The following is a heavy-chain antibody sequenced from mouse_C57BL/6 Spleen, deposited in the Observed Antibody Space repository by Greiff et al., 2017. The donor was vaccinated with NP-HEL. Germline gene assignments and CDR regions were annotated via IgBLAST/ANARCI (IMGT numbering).Heavy chain of an antibody. J-gene: IGHJ4*01. CDR2: IRNKANGYTT. Sequence: EVKVVESGGGLVQPGGSLSLSCAASGFTFTDYYMSWVRQPPGKALEWLGFIRNKANGYTTEYSASVKGRFTISRDNSQSILYLQMNALRAEDSATYYCARGDGYYNYAMDYWGQGTSVTVSS. D-gene: IGHD2-3*01. CDR3: ARGDGYYNYAMDY. CDR1: GFTFTDYY. V-gene: IGHV7-3*01.